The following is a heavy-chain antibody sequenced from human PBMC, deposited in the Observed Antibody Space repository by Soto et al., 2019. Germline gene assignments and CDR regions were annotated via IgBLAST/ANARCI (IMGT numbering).Heavy chain of an antibody. J-gene: IGHJ6*03. CDR1: GFTFSSYA. CDR2: ISGNGGNT. CDR3: AKYSGFGLFYYYMDV. Sequence: GGSLRLSCAASGFTFSSYAMSWVRQAPGKGLEWVSTISGNGGNTYYGDSVKGRFTISRDSAKNTLYLQMNSLRAEDTAVYYCAKYSGFGLFYYYMDVWGMGTTVTVSS. V-gene: IGHV3-23*01. D-gene: IGHD3-3*01.